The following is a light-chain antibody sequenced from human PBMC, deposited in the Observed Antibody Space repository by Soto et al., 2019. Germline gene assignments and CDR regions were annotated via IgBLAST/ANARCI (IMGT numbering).Light chain of an antibody. J-gene: IGKJ4*01. Sequence: DIVMTQSPDSLTVSLGERAIINCKSSQSVLWSDNRNYLGWYQQKPGQPPKLLINWASTRESGVPDRFSGSGSGSAFTLTISCLPAAGVAVDVCEQYFGAPHNFGGGNKVLIK. V-gene: IGKV4-1*01. CDR2: WAS. CDR1: QSVLWSDNRNY. CDR3: EQYFGAPHN.